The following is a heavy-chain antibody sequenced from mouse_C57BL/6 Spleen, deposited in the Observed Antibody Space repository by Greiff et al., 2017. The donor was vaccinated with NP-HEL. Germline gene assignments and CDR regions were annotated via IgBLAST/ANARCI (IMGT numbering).Heavy chain of an antibody. V-gene: IGHV5-6*01. D-gene: IGHD2-2*01. Sequence: EVKLMESWGDLVKPGGSLKLSCAASGFTFSSYGMSWVRQTPDKRLEWVATISSGGSYTYYPDSVKGRFTISRDNAKNTLYLQMSSLKSEDTAMYYCARPMVTTEFAYWGQGTLVTVSA. CDR3: ARPMVTTEFAY. J-gene: IGHJ3*01. CDR2: ISSGGSYT. CDR1: GFTFSSYG.